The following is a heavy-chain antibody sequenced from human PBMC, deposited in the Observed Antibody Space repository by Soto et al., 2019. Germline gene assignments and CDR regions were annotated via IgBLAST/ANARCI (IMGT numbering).Heavy chain of an antibody. CDR1: GFTFSDCA. CDR3: ARDHWTPVGGSGSYYMLDF. D-gene: IGHD3-10*01. Sequence: EVQLLESGGGLVQPGGSLRLSCAASGFTFSDCAMSWVRQAPGKGLEWVSAIDGSSATTNYADSVKGRFTISRDNSKNTLFLHMSGLRAEDTAVYYCARDHWTPVGGSGSYYMLDFWGQGILVTVSP. CDR2: IDGSSATT. J-gene: IGHJ4*02. V-gene: IGHV3-23*01.